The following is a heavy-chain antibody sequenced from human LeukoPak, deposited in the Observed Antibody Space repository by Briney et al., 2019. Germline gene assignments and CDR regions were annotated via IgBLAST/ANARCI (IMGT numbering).Heavy chain of an antibody. CDR3: ARWRGPQSEFEY. V-gene: IGHV3-48*01. Sequence: HTGGSLRLSCAASGFTFSAYSMNWVRQAPEKGLEWVSYIGSSSSPIYYADSVKGRFTISRDNAKNSLYLQMDSLRAEDTAVYYCARWRGPQSEFEYWGQGTQVTVSS. J-gene: IGHJ4*01. CDR2: IGSSSSPI. D-gene: IGHD5-24*01. CDR1: GFTFSAYS.